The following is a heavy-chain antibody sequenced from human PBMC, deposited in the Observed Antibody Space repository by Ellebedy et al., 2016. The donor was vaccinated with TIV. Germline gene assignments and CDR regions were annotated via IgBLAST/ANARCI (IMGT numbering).Heavy chain of an antibody. Sequence: PGGSLRLSCAASGFSISSHRMHWVRQAAGKGLVWVSHISSDGSDTSYADSVKGRFIISSDNAENTLDLQMSSLRAEDTALYYCARHSGGHGFDIWGQGTMVTVSP. CDR3: ARHSGGHGFDI. CDR2: ISSDGSDT. V-gene: IGHV3-74*01. J-gene: IGHJ3*02. CDR1: GFSISSHR. D-gene: IGHD2-21*01.